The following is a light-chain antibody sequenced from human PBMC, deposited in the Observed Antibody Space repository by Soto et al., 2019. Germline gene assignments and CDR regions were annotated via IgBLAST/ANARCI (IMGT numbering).Light chain of an antibody. CDR2: DVS. V-gene: IGLV2-14*01. Sequence: QSALTQPASVSGSPGQSITISCTGTSSDVGGYNYVSWYQQHPGKAPTLMIYDVSNRPSGVSNRFSGSKAGNTASLTISGLQAEDEDDYYCSSYTSSSTLVFGGGTKLTVL. CDR3: SSYTSSSTLV. J-gene: IGLJ2*01. CDR1: SSDVGGYNY.